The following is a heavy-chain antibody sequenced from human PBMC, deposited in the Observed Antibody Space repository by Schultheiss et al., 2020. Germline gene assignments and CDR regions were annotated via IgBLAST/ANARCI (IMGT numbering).Heavy chain of an antibody. CDR1: GFTFSSYS. CDR3: ARDPDYYDSSGYYYGFDY. Sequence: GGSLRLSCAASGFTFSSYSMNWVRQAPGKGLEWVSYISSSSSTIYYADSVKGRFTISRDNAKNSLYLQMNSLRAEDTAVYYCARDPDYYDSSGYYYGFDYWGQGTLVTVSS. CDR2: ISSSSSTI. V-gene: IGHV3-48*01. J-gene: IGHJ4*02. D-gene: IGHD3-22*01.